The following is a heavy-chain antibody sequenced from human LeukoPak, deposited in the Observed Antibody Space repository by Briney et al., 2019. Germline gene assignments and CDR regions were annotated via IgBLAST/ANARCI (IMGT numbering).Heavy chain of an antibody. Sequence: SETLSLTCTVSGASFSSSEYYWAWIRQPPGRGLEWIGSIFSSGSTYYNPSLQSRVTISADTSKNQFSLKLNSVTAADTAVYYCARQHSTTYYVVGYFDFWGQGTLVTVSS. D-gene: IGHD1-26*01. J-gene: IGHJ4*02. CDR1: GASFSSSEYY. CDR3: ARQHSTTYYVVGYFDF. CDR2: IFSSGST. V-gene: IGHV4-39*01.